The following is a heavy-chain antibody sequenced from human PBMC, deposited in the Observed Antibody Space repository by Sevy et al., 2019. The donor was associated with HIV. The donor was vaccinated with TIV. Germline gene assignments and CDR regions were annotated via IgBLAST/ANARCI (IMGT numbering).Heavy chain of an antibody. J-gene: IGHJ3*02. CDR3: ARLLRRIYYSTRHDAFDI. V-gene: IGHV4-39*01. Sequence: SETLSLTCTVSGGSISSSSYYWGWIRQPPGKGLEWIGSIYYSGSTYYNPSLKSRFTISVDTSKNQFSLKMSSVTAADTAVYYCARLLRRIYYSTRHDAFDIWGQGTMVTVSS. CDR2: IYYSGST. D-gene: IGHD3-22*01. CDR1: GGSISSSSYY.